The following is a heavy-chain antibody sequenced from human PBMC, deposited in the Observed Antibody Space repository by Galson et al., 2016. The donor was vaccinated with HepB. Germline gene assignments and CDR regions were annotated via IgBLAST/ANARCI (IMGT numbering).Heavy chain of an antibody. Sequence: SLRLSCAASGFTFSTYWLSWVRQAPGKGLEWVANIAPDGGEKYFVDSVKGRFSISRDNSKNSLNLQMNSRRGEDTAVYYCARTIIRGGVRALVFDSWGQGTLVTVSS. CDR1: GFTFSTYW. CDR2: IAPDGGEK. CDR3: ARTIIRGGVRALVFDS. J-gene: IGHJ4*02. V-gene: IGHV3-7*01. D-gene: IGHD3-10*01.